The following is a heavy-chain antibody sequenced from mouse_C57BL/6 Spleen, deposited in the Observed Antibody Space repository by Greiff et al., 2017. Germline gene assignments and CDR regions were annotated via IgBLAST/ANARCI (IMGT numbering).Heavy chain of an antibody. CDR2: INPNYGTT. CDR3: ARGDYFDN. CDR1: GYSFTDYN. V-gene: IGHV1-39*01. J-gene: IGHJ2*01. Sequence: QLQASGPELVKPGASVKISCKASGYSFTDYNMNCVKQSNGKNLEWIRVINPNYGTTSNNQTFKGKATLTVDQSSSTAYMQLNSLTSEDSAVYYCARGDYFDNWGQGTNLTVSS.